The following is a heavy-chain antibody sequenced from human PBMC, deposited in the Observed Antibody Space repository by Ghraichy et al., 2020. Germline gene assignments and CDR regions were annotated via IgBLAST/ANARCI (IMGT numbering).Heavy chain of an antibody. V-gene: IGHV3-23*01. D-gene: IGHD5/OR15-5a*01. CDR3: ARGRMAVSTDY. Sequence: GESLRLSCAASGFTFSNYAMSWVRQAPGKGLEWVSTIRASGAGTYFADSVKGRFTISRDNSRNTLYLQMDSLRADDTAIYYCARGRMAVSTDYWGQGTLVIVSS. J-gene: IGHJ4*02. CDR1: GFTFSNYA. CDR2: IRASGAGT.